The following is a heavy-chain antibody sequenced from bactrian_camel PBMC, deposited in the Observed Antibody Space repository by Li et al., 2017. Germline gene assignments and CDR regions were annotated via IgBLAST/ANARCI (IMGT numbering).Heavy chain of an antibody. Sequence: HVQLVESGGGSVQAGGSLRLSCVASGYISSRYRMGWFRQAPGKEREGVATVDGNGNTNYADSVKGRFTITQDNAETTVYLQMDSLKPEDTGRYYCAADYVPENPGIEDRVRVAGCHTERLDLGFWGQGTQVTVS. CDR1: GYISSRYR. V-gene: IGHV3S53*01. J-gene: IGHJ6*01. D-gene: IGHD6*01. CDR3: AADYVPENPGIEDRVRVAGCHTERLDLGF. CDR2: VDGNGNT.